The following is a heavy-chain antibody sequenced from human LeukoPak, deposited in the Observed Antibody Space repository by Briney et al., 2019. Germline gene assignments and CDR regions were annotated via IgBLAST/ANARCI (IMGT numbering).Heavy chain of an antibody. V-gene: IGHV1-2*02. J-gene: IGHJ4*02. CDR2: INPNSGGT. D-gene: IGHD1-26*01. Sequence: ASVKVSCKASGYTFTGYYMHWVRQAPGQGLEWMGWINPNSGGTNYAQKFQGRVTMTRDTSISTAYMELSRLRSEDTAVYYCARASRPEYSGSYYYYWGQGTLVTVSS. CDR1: GYTFTGYY. CDR3: ARASRPEYSGSYYYY.